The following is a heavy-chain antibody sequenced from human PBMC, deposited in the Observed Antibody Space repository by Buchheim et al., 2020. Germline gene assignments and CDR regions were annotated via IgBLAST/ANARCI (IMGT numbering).Heavy chain of an antibody. CDR1: GGSFSGYY. Sequence: QVQLQQWGAGLLKPSETLSLTCAVYGGSFSGYYWTWVRQSPGKGLEWIGEINHSGSTNYNPSLKSRVTISGDTSKNQFSLKLSSVTAADTAVYYCARGLRPPHNKGFWSDYYVKGPYGMDVWGQGTT. CDR2: INHSGST. V-gene: IGHV4-34*01. J-gene: IGHJ6*02. D-gene: IGHD3-3*01. CDR3: ARGLRPPHNKGFWSDYYVKGPYGMDV.